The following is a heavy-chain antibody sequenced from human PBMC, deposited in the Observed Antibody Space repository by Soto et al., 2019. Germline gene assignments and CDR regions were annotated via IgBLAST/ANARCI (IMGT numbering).Heavy chain of an antibody. CDR1: GGSCSSYA. V-gene: IGHV3-23*01. CDR2: FSAGGRA. D-gene: IGHD4-17*01. CDR3: AKESMPENYGDTLFDY. Sequence: GGSLRLSCAAAGGSCSSYALSWVRQAPGRGLEWVSTFSAGGRAYFADSVKGRFTLARDTSKNTLHLQTNSLTVEDTAVYYCAKESMPENYGDTLFDYWGQGTRVTVSS. J-gene: IGHJ4*02.